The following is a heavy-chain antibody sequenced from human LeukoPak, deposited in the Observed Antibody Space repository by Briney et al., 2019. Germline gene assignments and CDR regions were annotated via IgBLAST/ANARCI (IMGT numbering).Heavy chain of an antibody. CDR3: ARTSIAARRADFDY. J-gene: IGHJ4*02. D-gene: IGHD6-6*01. CDR2: INSNSGGI. V-gene: IGHV1-2*02. Sequence: ALVKVSCKTSGHTFTDYYIHWMRQAPGQGLEWMGWINSNSGGISYAQKFQGRVTLTRDTPARTVFMELNRLTSDDTAVYYCARTSIAARRADFDYWGQGTVVTVSS. CDR1: GHTFTDYY.